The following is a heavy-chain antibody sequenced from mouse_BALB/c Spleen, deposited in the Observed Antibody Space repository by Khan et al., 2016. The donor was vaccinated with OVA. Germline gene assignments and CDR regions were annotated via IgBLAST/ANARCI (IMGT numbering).Heavy chain of an antibody. D-gene: IGHD1-1*01. J-gene: IGHJ2*01. Sequence: EVELVESGGGLVKPGGSLRLSCEASGFTFSSYSMSWVRQTPEKRLEWVATITSGGSYTYYPASVQGRFTISRDNAKNTLYLQMSSLKSDDTAIYYCTRDRNYYGSSFYFDYWGQGTTLTVSS. CDR3: TRDRNYYGSSFYFDY. CDR2: ITSGGSYT. V-gene: IGHV5-6-4*01. CDR1: GFTFSSYS.